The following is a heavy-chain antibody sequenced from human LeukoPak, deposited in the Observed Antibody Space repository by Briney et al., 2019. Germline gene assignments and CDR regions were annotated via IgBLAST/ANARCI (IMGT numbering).Heavy chain of an antibody. Sequence: ASVKVSCKASGYTFTSYYMHWVRQAPGQGLEWMGIINPSGGSTSYAQKFQGRVTMTRDASTSTVYMELSSLRSEDTAVYYCARAPSLVVPAATIDYWGQGTLVTVSS. CDR3: ARAPSLVVPAATIDY. CDR1: GYTFTSYY. J-gene: IGHJ4*02. V-gene: IGHV1-46*01. D-gene: IGHD2-2*01. CDR2: INPSGGST.